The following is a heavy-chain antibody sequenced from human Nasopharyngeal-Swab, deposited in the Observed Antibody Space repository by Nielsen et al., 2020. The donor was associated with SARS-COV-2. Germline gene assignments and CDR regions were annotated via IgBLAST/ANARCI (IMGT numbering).Heavy chain of an antibody. CDR1: GFTFSSYS. CDR3: ARATGYSSSQGDY. D-gene: IGHD6-13*01. CDR2: ISSSSSYI. Sequence: GESLKISCAASGFTFSSYSMNWVRQASGKGLEWVSSISSSSSYIYYADSVKGRFTISRDNAKNSLYLQMNSLRAEDTAVYYCARATGYSSSQGDYWGQGTLVTVSS. V-gene: IGHV3-21*01. J-gene: IGHJ4*02.